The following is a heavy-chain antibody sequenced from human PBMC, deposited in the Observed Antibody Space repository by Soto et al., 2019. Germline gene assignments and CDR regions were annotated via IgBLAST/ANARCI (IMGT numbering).Heavy chain of an antibody. V-gene: IGHV4-39*02. Sequence: PSETLSLTCTVSDDSIGRSNYFWGWIRQPPGKGLEWIGNIFYSGNTHYNPSLKSRVTISLDTSNHHFSLRLSSVTAADTAVYYCARARRVRRYDFWSGYPNFDYWGQGTLVTVSS. D-gene: IGHD3-3*01. J-gene: IGHJ4*02. CDR3: ARARRVRRYDFWSGYPNFDY. CDR1: DDSIGRSNYF. CDR2: IFYSGNT.